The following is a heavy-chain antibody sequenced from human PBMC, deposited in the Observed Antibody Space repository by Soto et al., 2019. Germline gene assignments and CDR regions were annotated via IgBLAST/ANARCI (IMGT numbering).Heavy chain of an antibody. J-gene: IGHJ6*02. Sequence: SETLSLTCTVSGGSISSYSWSWIRQPPGKGLEWIGYIYYIGSTNYNPSLKSRVTVSVDTPKNQFSLRLSSVTAADTAVYYCAREGYYDTSGYPRYYYYGMDVWGQGTTVTVSS. D-gene: IGHD3-22*01. CDR1: GGSISSYS. CDR2: IYYIGST. CDR3: AREGYYDTSGYPRYYYYGMDV. V-gene: IGHV4-59*01.